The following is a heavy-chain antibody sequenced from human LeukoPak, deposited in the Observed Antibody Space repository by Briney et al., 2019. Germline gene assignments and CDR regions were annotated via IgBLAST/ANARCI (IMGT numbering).Heavy chain of an antibody. J-gene: IGHJ2*01. CDR1: GASSSSTPYS. CDR3: ARRFPDGPYWFFDL. D-gene: IGHD1-14*01. CDR2: LYYNGNT. V-gene: IGHV4-39*07. Sequence: SETLSLTCTVSGASSSSTPYSWGWIRQSPGKGLEWIGSLYYNGNTYYDPSLKSRVTIVKDASNKQFSLKLTSVTAADTAVYYCARRFPDGPYWFFDLWGRGTTVTVSS.